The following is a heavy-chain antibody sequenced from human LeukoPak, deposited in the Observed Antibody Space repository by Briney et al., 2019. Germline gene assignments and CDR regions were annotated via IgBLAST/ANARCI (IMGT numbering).Heavy chain of an antibody. V-gene: IGHV3-72*01. J-gene: IGHJ4*02. CDR2: TRNKANSYTT. Sequence: GGSLRLSCAASGFTFSDHYMDWVRQAPGKGLEWVGRTRNKANSYTTEYAASVKGRFTISRDDSKNSLYLQMNSLRAEDTAVYYCAKEGVTEYSSGWYGVYFDYWGQGTLVTVSS. CDR3: AKEGVTEYSSGWYGVYFDY. D-gene: IGHD6-19*01. CDR1: GFTFSDHY.